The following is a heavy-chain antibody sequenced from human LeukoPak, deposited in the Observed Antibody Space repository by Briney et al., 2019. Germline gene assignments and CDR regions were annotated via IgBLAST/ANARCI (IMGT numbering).Heavy chain of an antibody. J-gene: IGHJ6*03. V-gene: IGHV3-21*06. D-gene: IGHD1-26*01. CDR3: SRGRATSSWLYYYMDV. Sequence: GGSLRLSCAASGFTFSDYSMNWVRQAQGKGLEWVSSITSSSTYIYYADSVRGRFTISRDNAKNSLYLQMNSLRVEDTAVYYCSRGRATSSWLYYYMDVWGKGTTVIVSS. CDR2: ITSSSTYI. CDR1: GFTFSDYS.